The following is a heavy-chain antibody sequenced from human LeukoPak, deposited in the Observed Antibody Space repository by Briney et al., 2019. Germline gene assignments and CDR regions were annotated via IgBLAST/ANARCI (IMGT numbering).Heavy chain of an antibody. V-gene: IGHV3-30*02. J-gene: IGHJ4*02. CDR1: GFTFSSYG. D-gene: IGHD3-22*01. Sequence: GGPLRLSCAASGFTFSSYGMHWVRQAPAKGLEWVAFIRYDGSNKYYADSVKGRFTISRDNSKNTLYLQMNSLRAEDTAVYYCAKDIRNYYDSSGYFDYWGQGTLVTVSS. CDR2: IRYDGSNK. CDR3: AKDIRNYYDSSGYFDY.